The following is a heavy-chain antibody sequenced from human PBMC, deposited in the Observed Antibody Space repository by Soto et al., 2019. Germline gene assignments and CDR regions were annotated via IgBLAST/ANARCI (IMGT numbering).Heavy chain of an antibody. CDR3: ARSRGKVVVAATHYGIDV. Sequence: QVQLVQSGAEVKKPGSSVKVSCKASGGTFSSYAISWVRQAPGQGLEWMGGIIPIFGTANYAQKFQGRVTITADESTSTAYMELSSLRSEDTAVYYCARSRGKVVVAATHYGIDVWGQGTTVTVSS. CDR2: IIPIFGTA. J-gene: IGHJ6*02. D-gene: IGHD2-15*01. CDR1: GGTFSSYA. V-gene: IGHV1-69*01.